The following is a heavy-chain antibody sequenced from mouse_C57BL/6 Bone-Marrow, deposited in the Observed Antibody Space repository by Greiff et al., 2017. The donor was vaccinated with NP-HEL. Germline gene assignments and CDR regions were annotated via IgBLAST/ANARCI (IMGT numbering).Heavy chain of an antibody. D-gene: IGHD2-4*01. CDR2: IRSGSSTN. J-gene: IGHJ2*01. Sequence: EVKLVEPGGGLVKPGGSLKLSCAASGFTFSDYGMHWVRQAPEKGLEWVAYIRSGSSTNYYEDTVKGRFTISGDNTKNTLFLQMTSLRSEDTAMFDCAAGRYEYVDDWGQGTTLTVSS. V-gene: IGHV5-17*01. CDR3: AAGRYEYVDD. CDR1: GFTFSDYG.